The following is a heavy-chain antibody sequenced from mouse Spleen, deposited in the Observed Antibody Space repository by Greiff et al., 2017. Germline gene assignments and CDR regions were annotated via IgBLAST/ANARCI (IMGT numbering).Heavy chain of an antibody. CDR1: GFSLTSYG. Sequence: QVQLQQSGPSLVQPSQSLSITCTVSGFSLTSYGVHWVRQSPGKGLEWLGVIWRGGSTDYNAAFMSRLSITKDNSKSQVFFKMNSLQADDTAIYYCARPYYYGSSWFAYWGQGTLVTVSA. D-gene: IGHD1-1*01. J-gene: IGHJ3*01. V-gene: IGHV2-5-1*01. CDR3: ARPYYYGSSWFAY. CDR2: IWRGGST.